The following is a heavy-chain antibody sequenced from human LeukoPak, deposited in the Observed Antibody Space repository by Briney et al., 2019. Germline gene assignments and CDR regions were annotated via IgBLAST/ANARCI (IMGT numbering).Heavy chain of an antibody. J-gene: IGHJ4*02. CDR3: ARDRAYSAFDY. V-gene: IGHV3-7*03. D-gene: IGHD1-26*01. CDR2: INPDGSEK. CDR1: GFTFSSYG. Sequence: PGGSLRLSCAASGFTFSSYGMHWVRQAPGRGLERVAIINPDGSEKYYLESLKGRITISRDNAENSVHLQMNSLKAEDTAIYYCARDRAYSAFDYWGQGTLVTVSS.